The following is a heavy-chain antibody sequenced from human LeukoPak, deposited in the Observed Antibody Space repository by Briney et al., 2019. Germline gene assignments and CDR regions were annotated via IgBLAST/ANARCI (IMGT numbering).Heavy chain of an antibody. CDR2: ISSSSSYI. CDR1: GFTFSSYS. J-gene: IGHJ4*02. D-gene: IGHD2-2*01. Sequence: GGSLRLSCAASGFTFSSYSMNWVRQAPGKGLEWVSSISSSSSYIYYADSVKGRFTISRDNAKNSLYLQMNSLRAEDTAVYYCARDSSTYAGPPDYWGQGTLVTVSS. CDR3: ARDSSTYAGPPDY. V-gene: IGHV3-21*01.